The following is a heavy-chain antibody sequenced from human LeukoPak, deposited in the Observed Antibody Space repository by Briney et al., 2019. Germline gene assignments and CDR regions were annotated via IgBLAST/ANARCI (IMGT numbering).Heavy chain of an antibody. CDR3: ARGRLAGYYDFWSGYYTGADFDY. CDR2: ISSSSSYI. V-gene: IGHV3-21*01. J-gene: IGHJ4*02. CDR1: GFTFSSYS. D-gene: IGHD3-3*01. Sequence: PGGSLRLSCAASGFTFSSYSMNWVRQAPGKGLEWVSSISSSSSYIYYADSVKGRFTISRDNAKNSLYLQMNSLRAEDTAVYYCARGRLAGYYDFWSGYYTGADFDYWGQGTLVTVSS.